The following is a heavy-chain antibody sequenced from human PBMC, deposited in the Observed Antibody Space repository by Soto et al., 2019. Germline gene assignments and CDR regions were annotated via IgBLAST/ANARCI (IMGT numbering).Heavy chain of an antibody. Sequence: PSETLSLTCAVYGGSFSGYYWSWIRQPPGKGLEWIGEINHSGSTNYNPSLKSRVTISVDTSKNQFSLKLSSVTAADTAVYYCARKMGSARSVIQLWAKGAFDIWGQGTMVTVS. J-gene: IGHJ3*02. V-gene: IGHV4-34*01. CDR3: ARKMGSARSVIQLWAKGAFDI. CDR2: INHSGST. D-gene: IGHD5-18*01. CDR1: GGSFSGYY.